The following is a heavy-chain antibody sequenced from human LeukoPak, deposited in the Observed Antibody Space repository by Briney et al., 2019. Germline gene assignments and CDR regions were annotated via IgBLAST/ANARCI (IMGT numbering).Heavy chain of an antibody. CDR2: INPNSGGT. V-gene: IGHV1-2*02. CDR1: GYTFTGYY. CDR3: ARDYYDSSGPSRGYYYMDV. D-gene: IGHD3-22*01. Sequence: ASVKVSCKASGYTFTGYYMHWVRQAPGQGLEWMGWINPNSGGTNYAQKFQGRVTMTRDTSISTAYMELSRLRSDDTAVYYCARDYYDSSGPSRGYYYMDVWGKGTTVTISS. J-gene: IGHJ6*03.